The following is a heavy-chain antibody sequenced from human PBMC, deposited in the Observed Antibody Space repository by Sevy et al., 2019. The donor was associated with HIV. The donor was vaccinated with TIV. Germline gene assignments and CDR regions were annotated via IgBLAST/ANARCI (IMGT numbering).Heavy chain of an antibody. CDR3: AGDQDSSGYYYAYYYYGMDV. CDR1: GFTFSSYS. CDR2: ISSSSSYI. V-gene: IGHV3-21*01. Sequence: GGSLRLSCAASGFTFSSYSMNWVRQAPGKGLEWVSSISSSSSYIYYADSVKGRFTISRDNAKNSLYLQMNSLIAEDTAVYYCAGDQDSSGYYYAYYYYGMDVWGQGTTVTVSS. D-gene: IGHD3-22*01. J-gene: IGHJ6*02.